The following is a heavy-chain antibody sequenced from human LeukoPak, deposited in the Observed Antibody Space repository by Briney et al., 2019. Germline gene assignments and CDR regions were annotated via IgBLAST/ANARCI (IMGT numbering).Heavy chain of an antibody. J-gene: IGHJ5*02. Sequence: ASVKVSCKASGGTFSSYAISWVRQAPGQGLEWMGIINPSGGSTSYAQKFQGRVTMTRDTSTSTVYMELSSLRSEDTAVYYCARESGFDLTGPWGQGTLVTVSS. V-gene: IGHV1-46*01. CDR2: INPSGGST. CDR1: GGTFSSYA. D-gene: IGHD3-10*01. CDR3: ARESGFDLTGP.